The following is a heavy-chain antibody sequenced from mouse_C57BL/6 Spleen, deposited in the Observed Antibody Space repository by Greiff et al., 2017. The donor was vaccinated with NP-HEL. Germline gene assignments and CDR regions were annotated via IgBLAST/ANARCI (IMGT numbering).Heavy chain of an antibody. D-gene: IGHD1-1*01. CDR1: GYTFTSYW. Sequence: VQLQQPGAELVKPGASVKLSCKASGYTFTSYWMQWVKQRPGQGLEWIGEIDPSDSYTNYNQKFKGKATLPVDTSSSTAYMQLSSLTSEDSAVYYCARGELFTTVEADYWGQGTTLTVSA. CDR3: ARGELFTTVEADY. V-gene: IGHV1-50*01. CDR2: IDPSDSYT. J-gene: IGHJ2*01.